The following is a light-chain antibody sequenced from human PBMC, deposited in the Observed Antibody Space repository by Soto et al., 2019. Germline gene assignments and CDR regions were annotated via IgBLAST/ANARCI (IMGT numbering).Light chain of an antibody. J-gene: IGLJ2*01. CDR2: DVN. V-gene: IGLV2-11*01. CDR3: LSFAGSYEV. Sequence: QSALTQPRSVSESPGQSVTISCTGTSSDVGAYDYVYWYQQHPGKVPKLMIYDVNKRPSGVPHRFSGSKSGKTAFLTISGLQAEDEADYYCLSFAGSYEVFGGGTKLTVL. CDR1: SSDVGAYDY.